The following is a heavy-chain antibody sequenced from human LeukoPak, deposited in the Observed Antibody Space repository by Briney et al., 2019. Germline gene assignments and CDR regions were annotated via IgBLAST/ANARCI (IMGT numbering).Heavy chain of an antibody. J-gene: IGHJ5*02. CDR1: GGSISSSSYY. CDR2: IYYSGST. Sequence: SETLSLTCTVSGGSISSSSYYWGWIRQPPGKGLEWIGSIYYSGSTYYNPSLKSRVTISVDTSKNQFSLKLSSVTAADTAVYYCARQRRHRPAAAGTVATPFDPWGQGTLVTVSS. CDR3: ARQRRHRPAAAGTVATPFDP. D-gene: IGHD6-13*01. V-gene: IGHV4-39*01.